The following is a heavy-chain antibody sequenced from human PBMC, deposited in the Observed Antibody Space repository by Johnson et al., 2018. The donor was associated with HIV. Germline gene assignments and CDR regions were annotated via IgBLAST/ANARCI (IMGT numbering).Heavy chain of an antibody. CDR3: AVAVFRLSSSASDDAFDI. D-gene: IGHD3-3*02. V-gene: IGHV3-66*01. CDR2: IYSGGRQ. J-gene: IGHJ3*02. CDR1: GSTVSSNH. Sequence: VQLVESGGGLVQPGGSLRLSCAASGSTVSSNHMRWVRQAPVKGLEWVSVIYSGGRQGYAASATGRFTLPRDNAKNSLYLQMNSLRAEDTAVYCCAVAVFRLSSSASDDAFDIWGQGTMVTVSS.